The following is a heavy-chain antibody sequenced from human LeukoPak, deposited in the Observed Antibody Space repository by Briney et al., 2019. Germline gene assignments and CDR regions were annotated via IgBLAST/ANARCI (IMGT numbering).Heavy chain of an antibody. Sequence: PGGSLRLSCAASGFTFIDCAMHWVRQVIGKGLEWVSAIAIRGDTHYSGSVKGRFTISRENAESSLYLQMNSLRAEDTAVYYCARGGIQVSGIDEFDYWGQGTLVTVSS. CDR3: ARGGIQVSGIDEFDY. V-gene: IGHV3-13*01. D-gene: IGHD6-19*01. J-gene: IGHJ4*02. CDR1: GFTFIDCA. CDR2: IAIRGDT.